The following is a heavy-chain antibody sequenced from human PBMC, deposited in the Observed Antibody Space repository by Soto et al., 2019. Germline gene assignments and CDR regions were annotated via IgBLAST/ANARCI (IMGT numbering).Heavy chain of an antibody. Sequence: SETLSLTCTVSGGSISSGDYYWSWIRQPPGKGLEWIGYIYYSGSTYYNPSLKSRVTISVDTSKNQFSLKLSSVTAADTAVYYCARDVVTTIQGDYYYGMAFWGQGTTVTVSS. J-gene: IGHJ6*02. V-gene: IGHV4-30-4*01. D-gene: IGHD2-21*02. CDR3: ARDVVTTIQGDYYYGMAF. CDR1: GGSISSGDYY. CDR2: IYYSGST.